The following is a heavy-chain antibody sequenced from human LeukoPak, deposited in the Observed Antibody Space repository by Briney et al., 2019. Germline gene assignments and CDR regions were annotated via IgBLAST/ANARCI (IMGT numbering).Heavy chain of an antibody. D-gene: IGHD6-13*01. J-gene: IGHJ2*01. V-gene: IGHV4-59*01. Sequence: SETLSLTCTVSGGSISSYYWSWIRQPPGKGLEWIGYIYYSGSTNYNPSLKSRVTISVDTSKNQFSLKLSSVTAADTAVYYCARGWAAAGYWYFDLWGRGTLVIVSS. CDR3: ARGWAAAGYWYFDL. CDR1: GGSISSYY. CDR2: IYYSGST.